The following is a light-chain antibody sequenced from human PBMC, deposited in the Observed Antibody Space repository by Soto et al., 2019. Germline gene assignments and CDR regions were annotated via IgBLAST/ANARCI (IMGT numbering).Light chain of an antibody. CDR1: QSVGRS. Sequence: DIQMTQSPSVLSASVGDRVTVTCRASQSVGRSLAWYQQRPGKAPTLLIYKASTLSRGVPSRFSGGGFGAEFTLTINNLQADDFATYYCQEYSGFSPYTFGQGTKLEI. V-gene: IGKV1-5*03. CDR3: QEYSGFSPYT. CDR2: KAS. J-gene: IGKJ2*01.